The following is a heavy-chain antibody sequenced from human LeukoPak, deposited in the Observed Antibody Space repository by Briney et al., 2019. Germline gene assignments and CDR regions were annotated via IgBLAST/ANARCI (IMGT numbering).Heavy chain of an antibody. CDR3: ARDPRYSSGWHMSY. J-gene: IGHJ4*02. Sequence: GRSLRLSCAASGFTFSSYAMHWVRQAPGKGLEWVAVISYDGSNKYYADSVKGRFTISRDNSKNTLYLQMNSLRAEDTAVYYCARDPRYSSGWHMSYWGQGTLVTVSS. CDR1: GFTFSSYA. D-gene: IGHD6-19*01. V-gene: IGHV3-30-3*01. CDR2: ISYDGSNK.